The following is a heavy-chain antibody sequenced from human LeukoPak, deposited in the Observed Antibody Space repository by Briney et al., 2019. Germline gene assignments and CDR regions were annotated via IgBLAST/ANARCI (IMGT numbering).Heavy chain of an antibody. CDR2: IYPGDSDT. J-gene: IGHJ4*02. Sequence: GESLKIFCKGSGYSFTSYWIGWVRQMPGKGLEWMGIIYPGDSDTRYSPSFQGQVTISADKSISTAYLQWSSLKAPDTAMYYCARHTVLTGYYSLDYWGQGTLVTVSS. CDR1: GYSFTSYW. CDR3: ARHTVLTGYYSLDY. V-gene: IGHV5-51*01. D-gene: IGHD3-9*01.